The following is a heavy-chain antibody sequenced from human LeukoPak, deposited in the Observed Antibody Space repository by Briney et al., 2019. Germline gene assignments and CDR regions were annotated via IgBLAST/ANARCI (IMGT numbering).Heavy chain of an antibody. CDR1: GFTFSSYG. CDR2: ISDDGSNK. D-gene: IGHD6-13*01. V-gene: IGHV3-30*18. CDR3: AKDRGYSSSWYVFGY. J-gene: IGHJ4*02. Sequence: GGSLRLSRAASGFTFSSYGMHWVRQAPGKGLEWVAVISDDGSNKYYGDSVKGRFTISRDNSKNTLYLQMNSLRAEDTAVYYCAKDRGYSSSWYVFGYWGQGTLVTVSS.